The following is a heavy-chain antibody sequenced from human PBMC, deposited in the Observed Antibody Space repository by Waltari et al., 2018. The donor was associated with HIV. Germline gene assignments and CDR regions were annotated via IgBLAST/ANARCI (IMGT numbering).Heavy chain of an antibody. CDR1: GGPIRSSSYY. D-gene: IGHD6-13*01. J-gene: IGHJ3*02. CDR2: IYYSGST. Sequence: QLQLQESGPGLVKPSETLSLTCTVSGGPIRSSSYYWGWIRPPPGKGLEWIGSIYYSGSTYYNPSLKSRVTISVDTSKNQFSLKLSSVTAADTAVYYCARHFRRVEQQLEAFDIWGQGTMVTVSS. CDR3: ARHFRRVEQQLEAFDI. V-gene: IGHV4-39*01.